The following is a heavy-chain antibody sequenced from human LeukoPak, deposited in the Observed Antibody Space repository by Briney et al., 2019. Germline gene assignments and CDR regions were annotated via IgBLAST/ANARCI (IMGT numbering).Heavy chain of an antibody. D-gene: IGHD3-22*01. V-gene: IGHV1-2*02. CDR3: AREVDTYYDSSGYYFQH. J-gene: IGHJ1*01. CDR1: GYTFTGYY. CDR2: INPNSGGT. Sequence: ASVKLSCKASGYTFTGYYMHWVRQAPGQGLEWMGWINPNSGGTNYAQKFQGRVTMTRDTSISTAYVELSRLRSDDTAVYYCAREVDTYYDSSGYYFQHWGQGTLVTVSS.